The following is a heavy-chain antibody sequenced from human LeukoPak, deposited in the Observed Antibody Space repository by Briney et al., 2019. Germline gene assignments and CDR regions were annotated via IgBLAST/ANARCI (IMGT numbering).Heavy chain of an antibody. CDR1: GFIFTNYF. CDR3: ATDRGWRTSGYYLYYFEY. CDR2: IKHDGSEK. V-gene: IGHV3-7*01. D-gene: IGHD3-3*01. Sequence: GGSLRLSCAASGFIFTNYFLSWVRQAPGKGLEWVASIKHDGSEKYYVDSVRGRFTISRDNTMNSLYLQMSSLRAEDTAVYYCATDRGWRTSGYYLYYFEYWGQGTLVTYSS. J-gene: IGHJ4*02.